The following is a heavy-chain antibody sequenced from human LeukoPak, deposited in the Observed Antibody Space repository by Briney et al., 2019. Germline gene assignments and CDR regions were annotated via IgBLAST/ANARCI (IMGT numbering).Heavy chain of an antibody. V-gene: IGHV3-30*18. D-gene: IGHD6-19*01. CDR2: ISYDGSDK. CDR3: VKGQWLPSGYFDY. CDR1: GFTFSSYG. J-gene: IGHJ4*02. Sequence: GGSLRLSCAASGFTFSSYGMHWVRQAPGKGLEWVAVISYDGSDKYYADSVKGRFTISRDNSKNTLYLQMNSLRAEDTAVYYCVKGQWLPSGYFDYWGQETLVTVSS.